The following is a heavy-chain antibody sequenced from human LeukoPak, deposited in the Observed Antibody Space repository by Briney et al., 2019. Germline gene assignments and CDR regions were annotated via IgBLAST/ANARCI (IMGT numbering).Heavy chain of an antibody. D-gene: IGHD2-15*01. Sequence: GGSLRLSCAASGFTFSSYAMSWVRQAPGKGLEWFSAISGSGGITYYADSVKGRFTISRDNSKNTLYLQMTSLRAEDTAVYYCARGLQAFDIWGQGTMVTVSS. V-gene: IGHV3-23*01. CDR3: ARGLQAFDI. CDR1: GFTFSSYA. J-gene: IGHJ3*02. CDR2: ISGSGGIT.